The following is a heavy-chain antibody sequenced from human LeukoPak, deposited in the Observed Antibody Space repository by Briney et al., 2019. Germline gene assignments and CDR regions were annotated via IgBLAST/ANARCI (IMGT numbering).Heavy chain of an antibody. CDR1: GGSISSSSYY. CDR3: ARDSGFWLY. CDR2: IYYSGST. D-gene: IGHD3-22*01. J-gene: IGHJ4*02. V-gene: IGHV4-39*07. Sequence: SETLSLTCTVSGGSISSSSYYWGWIRQPPGKGLEWIGSIYYSGSTYYNPSLKSRITMSVDTSKNQFSLKLNSVTAADTAVYFCARDSGFWLYWGQGILVSVSS.